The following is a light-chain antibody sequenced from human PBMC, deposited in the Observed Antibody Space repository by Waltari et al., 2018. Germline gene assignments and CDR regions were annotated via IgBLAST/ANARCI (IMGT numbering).Light chain of an antibody. CDR1: SSDIGTYDY. CDR2: DVS. J-gene: IGLJ3*02. CDR3: SSFTTRSTWV. Sequence: QFALTQPASVSGSPGQSITISCTGTSSDIGTYDYVSWYQQHPGEAPKLILYDVSHRPSGDPNRFSGSKSDNTASLTISGLQAEDESDYYCSSFTTRSTWVFGGGTKLTVL. V-gene: IGLV2-14*03.